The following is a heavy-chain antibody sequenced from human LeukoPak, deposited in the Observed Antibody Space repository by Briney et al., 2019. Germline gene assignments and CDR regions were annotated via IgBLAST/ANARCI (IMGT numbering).Heavy chain of an antibody. CDR2: ISSSGSTI. CDR1: GFTFSSYE. Sequence: GGSLRLSCAASGFTFSSYEMNWVRQAPGKGLEWVSYISSSGSTIYYADSVKGRFTISRDNAKNSLYLQMNSLRAEDTAVYYCARDVDYGDYVFDYWGQGTLVTVSS. CDR3: ARDVDYGDYVFDY. J-gene: IGHJ4*02. V-gene: IGHV3-48*03. D-gene: IGHD4-17*01.